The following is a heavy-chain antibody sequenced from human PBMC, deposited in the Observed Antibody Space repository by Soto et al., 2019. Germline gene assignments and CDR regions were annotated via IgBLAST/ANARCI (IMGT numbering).Heavy chain of an antibody. V-gene: IGHV3-21*01. D-gene: IGHD3-16*01. CDR1: GFTFSSYS. CDR2: ISSSSSYI. J-gene: IGHJ5*02. Sequence: GGSLRLSSAASGFTFSSYSINWFRQAPGKGLEWVSSISSSSSYIYYAASVKGGFTISRDNAKNSLYLQMNSLRAEDTAVYYCVGAAWFEPWGQGALVTVS. CDR3: VGAAWFEP.